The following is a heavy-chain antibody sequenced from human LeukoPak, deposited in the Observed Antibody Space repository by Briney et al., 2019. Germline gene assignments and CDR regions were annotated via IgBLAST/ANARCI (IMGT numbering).Heavy chain of an antibody. CDR2: IHTSGDT. V-gene: IGHV4-4*09. D-gene: IGHD3-16*01. CDR3: VRGLRDEDRYYSYYFMDV. CDR1: GDSISNYF. Sequence: PSETLSLTCSVSGDSISNYFWTWIRQPPGKGLGWIGYIHTSGDTNYVSSLKSRVTMSVDTSKNQFSLRLSSVTAADTAVYSCVRGLRDEDRYYSYYFMDVWGKGTTVTVSS. J-gene: IGHJ6*03.